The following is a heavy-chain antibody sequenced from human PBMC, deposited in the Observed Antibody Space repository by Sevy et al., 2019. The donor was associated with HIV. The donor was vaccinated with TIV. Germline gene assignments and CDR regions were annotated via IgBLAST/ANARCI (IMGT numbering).Heavy chain of an antibody. Sequence: GGYLRLSCAASGFTFSSYEMNWVRQAPGKGLEWVSYISSSGSTIYYADSVKGRLTISRDNAKNSLYLQMNSLRAEDTAVYYCARGNYDILTGYYINTYYYYYYGMDVWGQGTTVTVSS. V-gene: IGHV3-48*03. CDR3: ARGNYDILTGYYINTYYYYYYGMDV. D-gene: IGHD3-9*01. CDR2: ISSSGSTI. CDR1: GFTFSSYE. J-gene: IGHJ6*02.